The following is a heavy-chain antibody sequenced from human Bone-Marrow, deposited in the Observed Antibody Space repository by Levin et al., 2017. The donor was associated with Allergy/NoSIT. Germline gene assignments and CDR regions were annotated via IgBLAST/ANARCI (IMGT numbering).Heavy chain of an antibody. D-gene: IGHD3-3*01. Sequence: GGSLRLSCAASGFTFTSYAMSWVRQAPGKGLEWVSGISGSGGSTYYADSVKGRFTISRDNSKNTLYLQMNSLRPEDTAVYYCAKVRVKITIFGVVIIPGWFDPWGQGTLVTVSS. V-gene: IGHV3-23*01. CDR1: GFTFTSYA. CDR3: AKVRVKITIFGVVIIPGWFDP. CDR2: ISGSGGST. J-gene: IGHJ5*02.